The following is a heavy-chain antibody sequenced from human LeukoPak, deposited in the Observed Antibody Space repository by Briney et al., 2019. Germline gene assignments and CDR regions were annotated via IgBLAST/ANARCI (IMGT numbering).Heavy chain of an antibody. CDR1: GYTFTSYY. V-gene: IGHV1-46*01. CDR3: ARVNSDYDILTGYSPNWFDP. Sequence: ASVKVSCKASGYTFTSYYMHWVRQAPGQGREWMGIINPSGGSTSYAQKFQGRVTMTRDTSTSTVYMELSSLRSEDTAVYYCARVNSDYDILTGYSPNWFDPWGQGTLVTVSS. J-gene: IGHJ5*02. D-gene: IGHD3-9*01. CDR2: INPSGGST.